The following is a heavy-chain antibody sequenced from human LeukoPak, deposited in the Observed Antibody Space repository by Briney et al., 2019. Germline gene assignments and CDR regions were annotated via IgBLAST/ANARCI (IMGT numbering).Heavy chain of an antibody. D-gene: IGHD3-22*01. CDR2: LYYSGST. CDR3: ARDDPDYDSSGYNNWFDP. V-gene: IGHV4-59*11. Sequence: SETLSLTCTVSGGSISSHYWSWIRQPPGKGLEWIGYLYYSGSTNYNPSLKSRVTISGDTSKNQFSLKLSSVTAADTAVYYCARDDPDYDSSGYNNWFDPWGQGTLVTVSS. CDR1: GGSISSHY. J-gene: IGHJ5*02.